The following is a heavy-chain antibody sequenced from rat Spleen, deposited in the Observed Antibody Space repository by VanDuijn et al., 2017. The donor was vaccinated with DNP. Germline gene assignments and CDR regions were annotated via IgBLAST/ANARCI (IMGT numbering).Heavy chain of an antibody. J-gene: IGHJ4*01. Sequence: EVQLVESGGDLVQPGRSLKLSCVASGFTFSYYWMAWIRQVPGKGLEGIASITSGSGTTAYPDSVKGRFTISRDDARNTLSLQMNSLRSEDTATYYCTRVGDFHDGGDGDVLDVWGQGTSVTVSS. D-gene: IGHD1-12*02. V-gene: IGHV5-31*01. CDR1: GFTFSYYW. CDR2: ITSGSGTT. CDR3: TRVGDFHDGGDGDVLDV.